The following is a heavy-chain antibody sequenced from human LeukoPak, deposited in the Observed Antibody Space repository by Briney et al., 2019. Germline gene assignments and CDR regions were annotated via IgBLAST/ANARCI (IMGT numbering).Heavy chain of an antibody. Sequence: SGGSLRLSCAASGFTFSSYSMNWVRQAPGKGLEWVSSISSSNYIYYADSLKGRFTISRDNAKNSLYLQMNSLRAEDTAMYYCAKGYCSSTSCYGGPWGQGTLVTVSS. CDR2: ISSSNYI. V-gene: IGHV3-21*01. D-gene: IGHD2-2*01. J-gene: IGHJ5*02. CDR3: AKGYCSSTSCYGGP. CDR1: GFTFSSYS.